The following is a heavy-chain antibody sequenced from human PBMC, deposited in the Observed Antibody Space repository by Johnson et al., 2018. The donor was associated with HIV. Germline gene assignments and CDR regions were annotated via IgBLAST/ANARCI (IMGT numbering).Heavy chain of an antibody. Sequence: QEQLVESGGGVVQPGGSLRLSCAASGFTFSNYAMHWVRQAPGRGLEWVSGINWNGGSTGYADSVKGRFTISRDNSNNTLYLQMNSLRTEDTAVYYCARDRLLWFRELWPHDALDIWGHGTMVTVSS. CDR1: GFTFSNYA. CDR3: ARDRLLWFRELWPHDALDI. CDR2: INWNGGST. V-gene: IGHV3-NL1*01. D-gene: IGHD3-10*01. J-gene: IGHJ3*02.